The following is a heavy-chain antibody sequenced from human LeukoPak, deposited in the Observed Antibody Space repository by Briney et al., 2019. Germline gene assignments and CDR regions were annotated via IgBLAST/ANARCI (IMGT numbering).Heavy chain of an antibody. J-gene: IGHJ4*02. V-gene: IGHV3-48*04. CDR3: ARDPSGSSSWVRFDY. CDR2: ISSSSSTI. Sequence: SSETLSLTCDVYGGTFSDYHWNWIRQTPGKGLEWVSYISSSSSTIYYADSVKGRFTISRDNAKNSLYLQMNSLRAEDTAVYYCARDPSGSSSWVRFDYWGQGTLVTVSS. CDR1: GGTFSDYH. D-gene: IGHD6-13*01.